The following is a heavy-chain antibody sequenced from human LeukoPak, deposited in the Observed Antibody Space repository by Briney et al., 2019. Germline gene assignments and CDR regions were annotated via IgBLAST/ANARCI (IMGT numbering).Heavy chain of an antibody. CDR2: MNPNSGNT. CDR3: ARNGQQVRYFQH. J-gene: IGHJ1*01. V-gene: IGHV1-8*01. CDR1: GYTFTSYD. D-gene: IGHD6-13*01. Sequence: ASVKVSCKASGYTFTSYDINWVRQATGQGLEWMGWMNPNSGNTNYAQKFKGRVTMTRNTSINTAYMELSSLRSEDTAVYYCARNGQQVRYFQHWGQGTLVTVSS.